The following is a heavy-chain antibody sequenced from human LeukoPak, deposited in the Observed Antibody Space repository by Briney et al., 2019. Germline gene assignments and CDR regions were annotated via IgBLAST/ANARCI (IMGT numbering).Heavy chain of an antibody. CDR1: GGSISSSSYY. Sequence: PSETVSLTCTVSGGSISSSSYYWGWIRQPPGKGLEWIGSIYYSGSTYYNPSLKSRVTISVDTSKNQFSLKLSSVTAADTAVYYCARLMLRFDPWGQGTLVTVSS. D-gene: IGHD2-8*01. CDR3: ARLMLRFDP. V-gene: IGHV4-39*01. J-gene: IGHJ5*02. CDR2: IYYSGST.